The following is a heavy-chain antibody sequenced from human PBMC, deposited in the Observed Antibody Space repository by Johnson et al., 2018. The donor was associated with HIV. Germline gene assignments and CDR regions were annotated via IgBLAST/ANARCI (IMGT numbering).Heavy chain of an antibody. CDR2: IYSGGST. J-gene: IGHJ3*01. Sequence: VQLVESGGGVVQPGRSLRLSCTASGFTVSTNYMSWVRQAPGKGLEWVSVIYSGGSTYYADSVKGRFAISRDNSKNSLYLQMDSLRPEDTAVYYCARSRHGGIQPSDAVDVWGQGTMVTVSS. V-gene: IGHV3-66*01. D-gene: IGHD3-16*01. CDR1: GFTVSTNY. CDR3: ARSRHGGIQPSDAVDV.